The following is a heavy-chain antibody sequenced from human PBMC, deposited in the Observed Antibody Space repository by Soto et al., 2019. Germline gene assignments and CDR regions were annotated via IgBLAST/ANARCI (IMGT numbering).Heavy chain of an antibody. CDR1: GFTFSSYA. Sequence: PGGSLRLSCAASGFTFSSYAMSWVRQAPGKGLESVSSITNSGGTYYADSVKGRFTISRDNSKNTLYLQMNSLRAEDTAVYYCAKNPPGPGYFDYWGQGTLVTVSS. CDR2: ITNSGGT. CDR3: AKNPPGPGYFDY. V-gene: IGHV3-23*01. J-gene: IGHJ4*01.